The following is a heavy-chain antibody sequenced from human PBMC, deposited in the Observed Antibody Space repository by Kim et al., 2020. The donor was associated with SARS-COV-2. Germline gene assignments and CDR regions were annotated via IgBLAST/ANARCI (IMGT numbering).Heavy chain of an antibody. CDR2: IYYSGST. V-gene: IGHV4-31*03. Sequence: SETLSLTCTVSGGSISSGGYYWSWIRQHPGKGLEWIGYIYYSGSTYYNPSLKSRVTISVDTSKNQFSLKLSSVTAADTAVYYGARDQGHILTGILGAFDIWGQGTMVTVSS. D-gene: IGHD3-9*01. CDR3: ARDQGHILTGILGAFDI. CDR1: GGSISSGGYY. J-gene: IGHJ3*02.